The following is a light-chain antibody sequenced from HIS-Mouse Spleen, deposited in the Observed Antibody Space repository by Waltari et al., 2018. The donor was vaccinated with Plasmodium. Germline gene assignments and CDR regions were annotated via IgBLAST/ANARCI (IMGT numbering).Light chain of an antibody. V-gene: IGLV3-19*01. CDR3: NSRDSSGNHLV. CDR1: SHRSYY. CDR2: GKN. J-gene: IGLJ2*01. Sequence: SSELTQDPAVSVALGPTVRITCQGDSHRSYYASWYQQKPGQAPVLVIYGKNNRPAGIPDRFSGSSSGNTASLTITGAQAEDEADYYCNSRDSSGNHLVFGGGTKLTVL.